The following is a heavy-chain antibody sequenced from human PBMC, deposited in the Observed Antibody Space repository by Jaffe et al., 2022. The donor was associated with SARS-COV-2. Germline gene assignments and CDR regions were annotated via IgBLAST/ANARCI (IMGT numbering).Heavy chain of an antibody. CDR3: ASGEGYCSSTSCSDLDY. J-gene: IGHJ4*02. CDR1: GFTFSSYA. D-gene: IGHD2-2*01. V-gene: IGHV3-30*04. Sequence: QVQLVESGGGVVQPGRSLRLSCAASGFTFSSYAMHWVRQAPGKGLEWVAVISYDGSNKYYADSVKGRFTISRDNSKNTLYLQMNSLRAEDTAVYYCASGEGYCSSTSCSDLDYWGQGTLVTVSS. CDR2: ISYDGSNK.